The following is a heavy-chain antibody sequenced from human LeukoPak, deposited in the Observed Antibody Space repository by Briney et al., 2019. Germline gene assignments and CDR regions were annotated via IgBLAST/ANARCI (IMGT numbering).Heavy chain of an antibody. CDR2: LRGNGDT. D-gene: IGHD6-19*01. J-gene: IGHJ4*02. Sequence: GGSLRLSCAASGFTFSSYAMSWVREAPARGLEWVSSLRGNGDTFYADSVKGRFTLSRDDSRNTVYLQLNNLRVEDTAVYYCAKTTTGYSSGRFPGWPVDYWGQGTLVTVSS. V-gene: IGHV3-23*01. CDR3: AKTTTGYSSGRFPGWPVDY. CDR1: GFTFSSYA.